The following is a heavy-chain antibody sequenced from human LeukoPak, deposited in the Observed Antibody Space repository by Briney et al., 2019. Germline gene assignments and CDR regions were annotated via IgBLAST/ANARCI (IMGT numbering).Heavy chain of an antibody. CDR3: ARDREDYYYYYGMDV. CDR1: GFTFSSYW. V-gene: IGHV3-7*03. Sequence: PGGSLRLSCEASGFTFSSYWMSWVRQAPGKGLEWVSNIKQDGSEKYYVDSVKGRFTISRDNAKNSLYLQMNSLRAEDTAVYYCARDREDYYYYYGMDVWGKGTTVTVSS. CDR2: IKQDGSEK. D-gene: IGHD3-10*01. J-gene: IGHJ6*04.